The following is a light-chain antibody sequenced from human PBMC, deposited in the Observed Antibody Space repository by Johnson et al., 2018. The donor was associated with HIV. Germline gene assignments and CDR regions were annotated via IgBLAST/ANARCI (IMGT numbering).Light chain of an antibody. Sequence: VLTQPPTVSAAPGQKVTISCSGRSSNIGNNYVSWYQQLPGTAPKLLIYDNNKRPSGIPDRFSGSKSGTSATLGITGLQTGDEADYYCGTWDSSLSAYVFGTGTKGTVL. J-gene: IGLJ1*01. V-gene: IGLV1-51*01. CDR2: DNN. CDR3: GTWDSSLSAYV. CDR1: SSNIGNNY.